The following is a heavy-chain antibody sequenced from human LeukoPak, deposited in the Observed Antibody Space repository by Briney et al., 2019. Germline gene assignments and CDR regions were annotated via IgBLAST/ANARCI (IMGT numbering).Heavy chain of an antibody. CDR3: ARDAWAVGFDY. CDR2: ISYDGSNK. V-gene: IGHV3-30*01. D-gene: IGHD4-23*01. CDR1: GFTFSSYA. Sequence: GRSLRLSCAASGFTFSSYAMHWVRQAPGKGLEWVAVISYDGSNKYYADSVKGRFTISRDNSKNTLYLQMNSLRAEDTAVYYCARDAWAVGFDYWGQGTLVTVSS. J-gene: IGHJ4*02.